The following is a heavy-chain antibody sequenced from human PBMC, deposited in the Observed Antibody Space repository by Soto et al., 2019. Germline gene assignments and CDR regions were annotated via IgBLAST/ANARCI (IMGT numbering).Heavy chain of an antibody. CDR3: ARDLRTYCGGDCSSWAFDI. CDR1: GFTFSDYY. Sequence: PGGSLRLSCAASGFTFSDYYMSWIRQAPGKGLEWVSYISSSSSYTNYADSVKGRFTISRDNAKNSLYLQMNSLRAEDTAVYYCARDLRTYCGGDCSSWAFDIGGQGTRVTVSS. D-gene: IGHD2-21*02. V-gene: IGHV3-11*06. CDR2: ISSSSSYT. J-gene: IGHJ3*02.